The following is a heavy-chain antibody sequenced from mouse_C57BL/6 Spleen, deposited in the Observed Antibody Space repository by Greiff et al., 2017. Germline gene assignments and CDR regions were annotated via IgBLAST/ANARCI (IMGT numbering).Heavy chain of an antibody. J-gene: IGHJ3*01. CDR3: GRGDYISREGWFAY. CDR2: IYPGDGDT. Sequence: VQLQQSGAELVKPGASVKISCKASGYAFSSYWMNWVKQRPGKGLEWIGQIYPGDGDTNYNGKFKGKATLTADKSSSTAYMQLSSLTSEDSAVDLCGRGDYISREGWFAYWGQGTLVTVSA. D-gene: IGHD1-1*01. CDR1: GYAFSSYW. V-gene: IGHV1-80*01.